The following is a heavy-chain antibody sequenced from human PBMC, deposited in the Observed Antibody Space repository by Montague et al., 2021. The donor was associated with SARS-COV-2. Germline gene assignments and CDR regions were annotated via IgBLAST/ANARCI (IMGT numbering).Heavy chain of an antibody. D-gene: IGHD5-18*01. V-gene: IGHV4-59*08. Sequence: SETLSLTCTVSGGSITSYYWSWIRQPPGKGLEWIWYIYNSESTNYNPSLKSRVTISVDTSTNQFSLKLSSVTAADTAVCYCAGPPSRYSSGRLDYWGQGTLVTVSS. J-gene: IGHJ4*02. CDR3: AGPPSRYSSGRLDY. CDR1: GGSITSYY. CDR2: IYNSEST.